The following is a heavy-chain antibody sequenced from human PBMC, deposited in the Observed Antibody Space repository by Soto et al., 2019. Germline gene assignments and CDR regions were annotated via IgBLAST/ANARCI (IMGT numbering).Heavy chain of an antibody. V-gene: IGHV1-69*13. J-gene: IGHJ4*02. Sequence: SVKVSCKASGGTFSSYSISWVRQAPGQGLEWMGGIIPIFGTANYAQKFQGRVTITADESTSTAYMELSSLRSEDTAVYYCAVEYSSSPPYYPIGYWGQGTLVTVSS. CDR1: GGTFSSYS. D-gene: IGHD6-6*01. CDR2: IIPIFGTA. CDR3: AVEYSSSPPYYPIGY.